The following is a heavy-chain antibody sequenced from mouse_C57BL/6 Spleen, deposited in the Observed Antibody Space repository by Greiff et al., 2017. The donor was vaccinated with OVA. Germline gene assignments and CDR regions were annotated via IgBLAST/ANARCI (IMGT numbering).Heavy chain of an antibody. D-gene: IGHD1-1*01. V-gene: IGHV1-64*01. J-gene: IGHJ2*01. CDR1: GYTFTSYW. CDR2: IHPNSGST. CDR3: ARSHYYGSSSYYFDY. Sequence: QVQLKQPGAELVKPGASVRLSCKASGYTFTSYWMHWVKQRPGQGLEWIGMIHPNSGSTNYNEKLKSKATLTVAKSSSTAYMKLSSLTSEDSAVYYCARSHYYGSSSYYFDYWGQGTTLTVSS.